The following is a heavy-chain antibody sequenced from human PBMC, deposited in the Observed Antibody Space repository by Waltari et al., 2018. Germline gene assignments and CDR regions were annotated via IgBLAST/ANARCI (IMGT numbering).Heavy chain of an antibody. CDR1: GDSLTTNNW. J-gene: IGHJ5*02. D-gene: IGHD3-10*01. V-gene: IGHV4-4*02. CDR3: AKVRVPAVMFNWFDP. CDR2: IYHSGDS. Sequence: QEKLQESGPGLVKPLGTLSLTCTVSGDSLTTNNWWSWVRQSPGKGLEWIGEIYHSGDSNYNPSLQSRVTISLDKSKNQISLRLTSVTAADTAVYYCAKVRVPAVMFNWFDPWGQGTLVTVSS.